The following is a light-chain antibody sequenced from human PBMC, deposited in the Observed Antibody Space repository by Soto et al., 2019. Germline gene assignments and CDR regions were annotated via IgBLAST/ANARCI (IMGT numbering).Light chain of an antibody. J-gene: IGKJ3*01. CDR3: QHRAMWPTIHT. CDR1: QSVDKY. V-gene: IGKV3-11*01. CDR2: DTS. Sequence: EIVLTQSPATLSLSPGERATLSCRASQSVDKYLAWYQQKRGQPPRLLIYDTSNRATGIPARFSGSGSGTDFALTISSLESEDFAVYYCQHRAMWPTIHTFGPGTTVDIK.